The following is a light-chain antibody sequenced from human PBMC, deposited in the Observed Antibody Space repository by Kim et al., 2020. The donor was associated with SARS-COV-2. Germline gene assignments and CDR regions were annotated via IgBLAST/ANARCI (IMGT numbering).Light chain of an antibody. CDR1: TSNIGAGYD. Sequence: QRVTISCIGSTSNIGAGYDVHWYQQVPGTAPKLLIYVNTNRPSGVPDRFSGSKSDTSASLAITGLQAEDEANYYCQSYDSSLSVVVFGGGTQLTVL. CDR2: VNT. V-gene: IGLV1-40*01. J-gene: IGLJ3*02. CDR3: QSYDSSLSVVV.